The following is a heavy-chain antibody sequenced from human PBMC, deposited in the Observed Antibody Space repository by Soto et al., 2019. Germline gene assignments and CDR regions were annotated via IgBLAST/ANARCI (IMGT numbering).Heavy chain of an antibody. CDR3: AIGHWLGK. D-gene: IGHD6-19*01. CDR1: GFTFSDYL. V-gene: IGHV3-7*01. Sequence: EVQLVDSGGALVQPGESLRLSCAASGFTFSDYLMTWVRQAPGKGLEWVPTIKPDGNEKYYVDSVKGRFTISRDNAKNSLYLQLNALIAEDTAVYYCAIGHWLGKWGQGTLVTVSS. CDR2: IKPDGNEK. J-gene: IGHJ4*02.